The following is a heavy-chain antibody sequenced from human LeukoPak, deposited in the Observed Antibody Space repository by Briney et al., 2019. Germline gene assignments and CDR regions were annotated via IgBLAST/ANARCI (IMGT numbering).Heavy chain of an antibody. V-gene: IGHV4-61*01. D-gene: IGHD3-22*01. CDR1: GGSISSTSYY. CDR3: ARDHDSSGYYYVGGWFDP. Sequence: SETLSLTCTVSGGSISSTSYYWGWIRQPPGKGLEWIGYIYYRGSTNYNPSLKSRVTISVDTSKNQLSLKLTSVTAADTAVYYCARDHDSSGYYYVGGWFDPWGQGTLVTVSS. J-gene: IGHJ5*02. CDR2: IYYRGST.